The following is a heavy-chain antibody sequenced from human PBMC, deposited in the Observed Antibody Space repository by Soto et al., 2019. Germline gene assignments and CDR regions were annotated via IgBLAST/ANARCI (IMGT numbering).Heavy chain of an antibody. CDR1: GFTFSSYG. J-gene: IGHJ6*03. Sequence: GGSLRLSCAASGFTFSSYGMHWVRQAPGKGLEWVAVIWYDGSNKYYADSVKGRFTISRDNSKNTLYLQMNSLRAEDTAVYYCAREERITIFGVRYYYYYMDVWGKGTTVTVSS. D-gene: IGHD3-3*01. V-gene: IGHV3-33*01. CDR3: AREERITIFGVRYYYYYMDV. CDR2: IWYDGSNK.